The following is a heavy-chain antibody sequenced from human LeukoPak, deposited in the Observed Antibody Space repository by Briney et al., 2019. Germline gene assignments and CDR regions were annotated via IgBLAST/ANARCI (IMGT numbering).Heavy chain of an antibody. J-gene: IGHJ4*02. CDR3: ATVTGYYNFDY. D-gene: IGHD3-9*01. V-gene: IGHV3-48*03. CDR1: GFTFSSYG. CDR2: ISSSGSTI. Sequence: PGGSLRLSCAASGFTFSSYGMNWVRQAPGKGLEWVSYISSSGSTIYYADSVKGRFTISRDNAKNSLYLQMNSLRAEDTAVYYCATVTGYYNFDYWGQGTLVTVSS.